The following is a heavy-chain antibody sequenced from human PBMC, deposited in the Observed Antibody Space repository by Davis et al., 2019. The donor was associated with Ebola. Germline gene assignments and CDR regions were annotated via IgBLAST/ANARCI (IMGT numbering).Heavy chain of an antibody. CDR1: GYTLTSYA. CDR2: INADNGNT. D-gene: IGHD2-2*01. J-gene: IGHJ6*04. Sequence: ASVKVSCKASGYTLTSYAMHWVRQAPGQRLEWMGWINADNGNTKYSQKFQGRVTITRDTSASTAYMELSSLRSEDTAVYYCARVGCSRTTCYYYYGVDVWGKGTTVTVSS. V-gene: IGHV1-3*01. CDR3: ARVGCSRTTCYYYYGVDV.